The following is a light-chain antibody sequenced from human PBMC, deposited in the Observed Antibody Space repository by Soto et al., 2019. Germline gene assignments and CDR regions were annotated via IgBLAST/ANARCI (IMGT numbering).Light chain of an antibody. CDR1: SSDVGSYNL. CDR2: EGS. J-gene: IGLJ2*01. Sequence: QSVLTQPASVSGSPGQSITISCTGTSSDVGSYNLVSWYQQHPGKAPKLMIYEGSKRPSGVSNRFSGSKSGNTASLTISGLLAEDEADYYCSSYAGRSNVVFGGGTKVTVL. CDR3: SSYAGRSNVV. V-gene: IGLV2-23*01.